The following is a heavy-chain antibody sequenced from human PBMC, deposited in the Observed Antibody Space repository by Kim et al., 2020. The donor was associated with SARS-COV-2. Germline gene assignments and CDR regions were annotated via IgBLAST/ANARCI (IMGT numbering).Heavy chain of an antibody. Sequence: GGSLRLSCAASGFTFSDYAMSWVRQAPGKGLDWVSPVLEGGDVTYYADSVKGRFTISRDNSKNTLYLQMDTLRAEDTAVYYCAQETYGDDEAFEYCGQG. V-gene: IGHV3-23*01. CDR2: VLEGGDVT. CDR1: GFTFSDYA. D-gene: IGHD4-17*01. CDR3: AQETYGDDEAFEY. J-gene: IGHJ4*02.